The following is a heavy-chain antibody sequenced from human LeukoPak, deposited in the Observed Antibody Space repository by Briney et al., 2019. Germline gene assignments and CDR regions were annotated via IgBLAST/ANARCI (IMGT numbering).Heavy chain of an antibody. CDR2: INPNSGGT. J-gene: IGHJ6*04. V-gene: IGHV1-2*02. CDR1: GYTFTGYY. Sequence: ASVKVSCKASGYTFTGYYMHWVRQAPGQGLEWMGWINPNSGGTNYAQKFQGRVTMTRDTSISTAYMELSRLRSDDTAVYYCARTTMVRGVTGSLDVWGKGTTVTVSS. CDR3: ARTTMVRGVTGSLDV. D-gene: IGHD3-10*01.